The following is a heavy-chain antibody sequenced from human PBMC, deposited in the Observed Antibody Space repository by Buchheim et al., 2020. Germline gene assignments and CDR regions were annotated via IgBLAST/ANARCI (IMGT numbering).Heavy chain of an antibody. CDR2: IYYSGST. J-gene: IGHJ6*02. CDR1: GGSISSSSYY. Sequence: QLQLQESGPGLVKPSETLSLTCTVSGGSISSSSYYWGWIRQPPGKGLEWIGSIYYSGSTYYNPSLKSRVTISVDPSKNQFSLKLRSVTAADTAVYYCARISSWYYYYYGMDVWGQGTT. CDR3: ARISSWYYYYYGMDV. D-gene: IGHD6-13*01. V-gene: IGHV4-39*01.